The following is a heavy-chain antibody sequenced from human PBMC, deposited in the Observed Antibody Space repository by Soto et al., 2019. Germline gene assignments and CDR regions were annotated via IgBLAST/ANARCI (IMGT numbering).Heavy chain of an antibody. CDR2: VNSLGTT. D-gene: IGHD1-26*01. Sequence: SETLSLTCNVSGGSISNNYWSWIRQPAGKGLEWIGRVNSLGTTNYNPSLKSRVTMSVDTSKKQLSLKLNSVTVADTAVYYCAWEGSGRANLSVSWCRGSLEPVSS. V-gene: IGHV4-4*07. CDR3: AWEGSGRANLSVS. CDR1: GGSISNNY. J-gene: IGHJ5*02.